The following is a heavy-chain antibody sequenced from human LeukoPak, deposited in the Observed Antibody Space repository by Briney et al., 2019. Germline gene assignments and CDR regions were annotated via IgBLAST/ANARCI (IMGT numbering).Heavy chain of an antibody. CDR2: ISGSGGST. D-gene: IGHD3-22*01. J-gene: IGHJ4*02. CDR1: GFTFSSYA. V-gene: IGHV3-23*01. Sequence: PGGSLRLSCAASGFTFSSYAMSWVRQAPGKGLEWVSAISGSGGSTYYADSVKGRFTISRDNSKNTLYLQMNSLRAEDTAIYYCAKPFGITMIVVTNKTDYWGQGTLVTVSS. CDR3: AKPFGITMIVVTNKTDY.